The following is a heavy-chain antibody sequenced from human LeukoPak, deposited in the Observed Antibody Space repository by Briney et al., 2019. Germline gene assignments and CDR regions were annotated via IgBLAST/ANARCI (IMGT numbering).Heavy chain of an antibody. J-gene: IGHJ4*02. CDR2: TSGDGITT. CDR3: ARDHVYGGADY. Sequence: GGALRLSCAASGFTFHNYAIHWVRQAPGKGLEWVSLTSGDGITTYFADSVKGRFTISIDNRKSPLFLQMNSLRTEDNALYYCARDHVYGGADYWGQGPLVTVSS. CDR1: GFTFHNYA. D-gene: IGHD5/OR15-5a*01. V-gene: IGHV3-43*02.